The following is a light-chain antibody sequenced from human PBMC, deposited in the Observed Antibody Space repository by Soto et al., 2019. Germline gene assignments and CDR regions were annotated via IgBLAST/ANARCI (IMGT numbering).Light chain of an antibody. Sequence: EIVLTQSPATLSLSPGERATLSCRASQSVSSYLAWYQQKPGQAPRLLIYDASNRATGIPARFSGSGSGTGFTLTIRSLEPEDLAVYYCQQRSNWPSYTFGQRTKREIK. CDR2: DAS. J-gene: IGKJ2*01. V-gene: IGKV3-11*01. CDR1: QSVSSY. CDR3: QQRSNWPSYT.